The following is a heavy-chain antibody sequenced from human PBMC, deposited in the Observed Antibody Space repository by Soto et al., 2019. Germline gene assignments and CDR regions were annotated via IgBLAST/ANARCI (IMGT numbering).Heavy chain of an antibody. J-gene: IGHJ4*02. V-gene: IGHV4-4*02. CDR2: IYHSGTT. CDR1: GGSITNTNW. Sequence: QVQLQESGPGLVKPSGTLSLTCAVSGGSITNTNWWSWVRQPPGKGLEWIGEIYHSGTTNYNPSLKSRVTMSVDKSKNQFSLKLTSVTAADTAVYYCARDRGIGAAGFWGQGTLVTVSS. CDR3: ARDRGIGAAGF. D-gene: IGHD6-13*01.